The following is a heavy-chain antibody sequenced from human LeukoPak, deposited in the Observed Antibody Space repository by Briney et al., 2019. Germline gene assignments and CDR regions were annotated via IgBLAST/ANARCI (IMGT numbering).Heavy chain of an antibody. CDR1: GFTFSNAW. CDR3: TTTATVGYYDRDDAFDI. V-gene: IGHV3-15*01. D-gene: IGHD3-22*01. J-gene: IGHJ3*02. Sequence: GGSLRLSCAASGFTFSNAWMSWVRQAPGKGLEWVGRIKSKTDGGTTDYAAPVKGRFTISRDDSKNTLYLQMNSLKTEDTAVYYCTTTATVGYYDRDDAFDIWGQGTMVTVSS. CDR2: IKSKTDGGTT.